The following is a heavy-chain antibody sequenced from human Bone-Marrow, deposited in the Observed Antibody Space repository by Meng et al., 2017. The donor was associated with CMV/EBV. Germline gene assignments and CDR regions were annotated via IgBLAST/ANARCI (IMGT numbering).Heavy chain of an antibody. D-gene: IGHD5-12*01. CDR3: ARGRLYGARRGYSGWYFDL. V-gene: IGHV3-9*01. CDR2: ISWNSGSI. Sequence: LSLTCAASGFTFDDYAMHWVWQAPGKGLEWVSGISWNSGSIGYADSVKGRFTVSRDNAKNSLYLQMNSLRAEDTAVYYCARGRLYGARRGYSGWYFDLWGRGTLVTVSS. CDR1: GFTFDDYA. J-gene: IGHJ2*01.